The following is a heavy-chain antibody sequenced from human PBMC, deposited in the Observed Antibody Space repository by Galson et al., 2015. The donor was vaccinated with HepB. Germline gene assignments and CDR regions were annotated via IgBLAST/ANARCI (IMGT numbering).Heavy chain of an antibody. CDR1: GYSFTSYW. D-gene: IGHD4-17*01. V-gene: IGHV5-51*01. J-gene: IGHJ6*02. Sequence: QSGAEVKKPGESLKISCKGSGYSFTSYWIGWVRQMPGQGLEWMGIVHPGDSDTRYSPSFQGQDTISADQSISTAYLQWSSLKASDTAMYYCARQDGDYRTYYYYGMDVWGQGTMVTVSS. CDR3: ARQDGDYRTYYYYGMDV. CDR2: VHPGDSDT.